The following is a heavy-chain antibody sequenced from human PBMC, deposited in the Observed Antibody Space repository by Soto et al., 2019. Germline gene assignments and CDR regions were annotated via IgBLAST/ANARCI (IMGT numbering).Heavy chain of an antibody. D-gene: IGHD1-26*01. CDR1: GFTFGDYA. Sequence: LRLSCTASGFTFGDYAMSWFRQAPGKGLEWVGFIRSKAYGGTTEYAASVKGRFTISRDDSKSIAYLQMNSLKTEDTAVYYCTRASRVWWHRYYYYYGMDVCGQGPTVTVYS. J-gene: IGHJ6*02. CDR2: IRSKAYGGTT. CDR3: TRASRVWWHRYYYYYGMDV. V-gene: IGHV3-49*03.